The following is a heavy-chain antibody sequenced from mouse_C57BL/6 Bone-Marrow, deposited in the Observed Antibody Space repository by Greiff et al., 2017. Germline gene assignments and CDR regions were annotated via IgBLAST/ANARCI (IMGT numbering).Heavy chain of an antibody. V-gene: IGHV1-61*01. Sequence: QVQLQQPGAELVRPGSSVKLSCKASGYTFTSYWMDWVKQRPGQGLEWIGNIYPSDSETHYNQKFKDKATLTVDKSSSTAYMQLSSLTSEDSAVYYCARTDSYYSNYKPFAYWGQGTLVTVSA. CDR3: ARTDSYYSNYKPFAY. J-gene: IGHJ3*01. CDR2: IYPSDSET. CDR1: GYTFTSYW. D-gene: IGHD2-5*01.